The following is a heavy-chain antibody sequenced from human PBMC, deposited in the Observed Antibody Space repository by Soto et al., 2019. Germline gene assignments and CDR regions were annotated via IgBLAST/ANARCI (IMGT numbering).Heavy chain of an antibody. D-gene: IGHD3-9*01. CDR1: GFTFSSYA. V-gene: IGHV3-30-3*01. J-gene: IGHJ4*02. Sequence: QVQLVESGGGVVQPGRSLRLSCAASGFTFSSYAMHWVRQAPGKGLEWVAVISYDGSNKYYADSEKGRFTISRDNSKNSLYMQMNSLRAEDTAVYYCAREGVYDFLTGRHFDYWGQGTLVTVSS. CDR2: ISYDGSNK. CDR3: AREGVYDFLTGRHFDY.